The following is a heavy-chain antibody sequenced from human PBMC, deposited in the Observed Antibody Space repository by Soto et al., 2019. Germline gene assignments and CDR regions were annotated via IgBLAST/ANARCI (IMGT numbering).Heavy chain of an antibody. J-gene: IGHJ5*02. CDR2: ISVSGGST. CDR1: GFTFSSYA. D-gene: IGHD3-22*01. Sequence: PGGSLRLSCAASGFTFSSYAMSWVRQAPGKGLEWVSGISVSGGSTYHADSVKGRFTISRDNSKKTLDLEMSSLRAEDTAVYYCPKDADSYDSSERGWFDPWGQGTLVTVSS. V-gene: IGHV3-23*01. CDR3: PKDADSYDSSERGWFDP.